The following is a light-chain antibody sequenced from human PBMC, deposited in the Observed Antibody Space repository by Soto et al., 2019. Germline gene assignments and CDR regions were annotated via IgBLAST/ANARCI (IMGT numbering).Light chain of an antibody. CDR2: EVS. Sequence: QSALTQPASVSGSPGQSITISCTGTHSDVGRYNLVSWYQQHPGKAPKVIIYEVSERPSGVSDRFSGSKSGNTASLMISGLQAEDEGDCYCCSYVGSTTQTYVFGSGTKVTVL. V-gene: IGLV2-23*02. J-gene: IGLJ1*01. CDR3: CSYVGSTTQTYV. CDR1: HSDVGRYNL.